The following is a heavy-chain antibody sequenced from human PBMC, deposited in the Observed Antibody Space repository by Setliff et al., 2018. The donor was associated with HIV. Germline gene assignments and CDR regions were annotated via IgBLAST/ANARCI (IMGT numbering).Heavy chain of an antibody. CDR2: IHSSGST. Sequence: SETLSLTCTVSGDSIISSRNFWGWIRQPPGKGLEWIGNIHSSGSTYYNPSLKSRVFISVDLSINQFSLKLHSVTAADTAVYYCGRVGFGELFGAFDIWGQGIMVTVSS. J-gene: IGHJ3*02. CDR1: GDSIISSRNF. CDR3: GRVGFGELFGAFDI. V-gene: IGHV4-39*01. D-gene: IGHD3-10*01.